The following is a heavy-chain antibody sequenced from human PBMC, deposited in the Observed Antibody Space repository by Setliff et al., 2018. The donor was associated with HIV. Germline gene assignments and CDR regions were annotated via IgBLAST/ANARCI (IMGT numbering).Heavy chain of an antibody. CDR2: IYYSGST. J-gene: IGHJ4*02. V-gene: IGHV4-59*01. CDR1: GDSISSYY. CDR3: ASESGYSFGFNYFDY. D-gene: IGHD5-18*01. Sequence: PSETLSLTCTVSGDSISSYYWSWIRQPPGKGLEWIGYIYYSGSTNYNPSLKSRVTISLDMSKNQFSLRLSSVTAADTAVYYCASESGYSFGFNYFDYWGQGTLVTVSS.